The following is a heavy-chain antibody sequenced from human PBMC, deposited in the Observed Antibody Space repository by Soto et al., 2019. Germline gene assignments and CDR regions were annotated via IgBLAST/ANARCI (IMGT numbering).Heavy chain of an antibody. D-gene: IGHD3-22*01. CDR3: ASETYYYDTSGYYYGSFDY. CDR2: ISSSNNYI. V-gene: IGHV3-21*01. CDR1: GFTFSSYN. J-gene: IGHJ4*02. Sequence: GGSLRLSCAASGFTFSSYNMHWVRQAPGKGLEWVSSISSSNNYIYYADSVKGRFTISRDNAKNSLYLQMNSLRAEDTAVYYCASETYYYDTSGYYYGSFDYWGQGTLVTVSS.